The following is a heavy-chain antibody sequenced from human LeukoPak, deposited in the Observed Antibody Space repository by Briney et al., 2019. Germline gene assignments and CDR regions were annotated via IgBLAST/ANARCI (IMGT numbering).Heavy chain of an antibody. Sequence: QSGGSLRLSCAASGFTFSTYSMNWARQAPGKGLECVSSISSSGAYIYYADSVKGRFTISRDNAKKSLYLQMNSLRAEDTAIYYCVGNYYDSSGLDYWGQGTLVTVSS. J-gene: IGHJ4*02. CDR2: ISSSGAYI. V-gene: IGHV3-21*01. CDR3: VGNYYDSSGLDY. CDR1: GFTFSTYS. D-gene: IGHD3-22*01.